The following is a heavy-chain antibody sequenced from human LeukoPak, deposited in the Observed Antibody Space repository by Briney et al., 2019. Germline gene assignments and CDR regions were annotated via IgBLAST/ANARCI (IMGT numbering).Heavy chain of an antibody. CDR2: IYYSGST. J-gene: IGHJ2*01. CDR1: GGSISSYY. V-gene: IGHV4-59*12. D-gene: IGHD3-3*01. CDR3: ARDSGYDFWSGYLPAYWYFDL. Sequence: SETLSLTCTVSGGSISSYYWSWIRQSPGKGLEWIGYIYYSGSTNYNPSLKSRVTISVDTSKNQFSLKLSSVTAADTAVYYCARDSGYDFWSGYLPAYWYFDLWGRGTLVTVSS.